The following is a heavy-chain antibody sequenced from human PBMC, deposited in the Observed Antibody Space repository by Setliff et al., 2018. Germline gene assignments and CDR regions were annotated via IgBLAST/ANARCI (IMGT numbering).Heavy chain of an antibody. D-gene: IGHD3-22*01. CDR3: AKDRGRFTSPFSTMKDY. CDR1: GYTFTSYA. V-gene: IGHV1-8*02. CDR2: MNPNSGNT. Sequence: ASVKVSCKASGYTFTSYAMNWVRQAPGQGLEWMGWMNPNSGNTGYAQKFQGRVTMTRNTSISTAYMELSSLRSEDTAVYYCAKDRGRFTSPFSTMKDYWGQGTLVTVSS. J-gene: IGHJ4*02.